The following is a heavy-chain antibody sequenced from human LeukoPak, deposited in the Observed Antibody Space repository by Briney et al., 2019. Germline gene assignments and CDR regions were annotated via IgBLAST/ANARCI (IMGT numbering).Heavy chain of an antibody. CDR1: GGTFSSYA. CDR3: ARVRNDAAAGPLYYYYYGMDV. J-gene: IGHJ6*04. V-gene: IGHV1-69*06. D-gene: IGHD6-13*01. Sequence: SVKVSCKASGGTFSSYAISWVRQAPGQGLEWMGGIIPIFGTANYAQKFQGRVTITADKSTSTAYMELSSLRSEDTAVYYCARVRNDAAAGPLYYYYYGMDVWGKGTTVTVSS. CDR2: IIPIFGTA.